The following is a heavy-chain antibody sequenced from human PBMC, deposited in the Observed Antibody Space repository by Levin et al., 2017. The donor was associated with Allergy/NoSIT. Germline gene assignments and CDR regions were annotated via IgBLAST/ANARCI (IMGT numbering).Heavy chain of an antibody. Sequence: QPGGSLRLSCVDSTLTFRSCAMSWVRLAPGKGLEWVSTISGTGDNTYYADSVKGRFSISRDNSKNTLYLQMNSLRAEDTAIYFCAKELGNGNYSPLKSWGQGTLVTVSS. J-gene: IGHJ1*01. CDR2: ISGTGDNT. CDR1: TLTFRSCA. CDR3: AKELGNGNYSPLKS. V-gene: IGHV3-23*01. D-gene: IGHD1-26*01.